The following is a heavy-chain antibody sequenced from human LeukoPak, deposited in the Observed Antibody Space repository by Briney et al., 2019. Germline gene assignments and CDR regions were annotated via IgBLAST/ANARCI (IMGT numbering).Heavy chain of an antibody. CDR3: AREGYYDSSGYRD. Sequence: GGSLRLSCAASGFTVSSNYMSWVRQAPGKGLEWVSVIYSGGSTYYADSVKGRFTISRDNSKNTLYLQMNSLRAEDTAVYYCAREGYYDSSGYRDWGQGTLVTVSS. CDR1: GFTVSSNY. D-gene: IGHD3-22*01. J-gene: IGHJ4*02. V-gene: IGHV3-66*01. CDR2: IYSGGST.